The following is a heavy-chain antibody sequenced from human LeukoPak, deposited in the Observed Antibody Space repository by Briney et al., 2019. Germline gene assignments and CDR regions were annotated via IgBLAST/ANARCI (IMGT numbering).Heavy chain of an antibody. J-gene: IGHJ4*02. CDR2: ISSSGRRI. CDR1: GFTFSDYE. Sequence: GGSLRLSCAASGFTFSDYEMNWVRQAPGKGLEWVGYISSSGRRIYYADSLKGRFTISRDNAKNSLYLRMNSLRVDDTAIYYCARGPRDPTEYCSRGTCSPTYEVWGQGTLVTVSS. CDR3: ARGPRDPTEYCSRGTCSPTYEV. D-gene: IGHD2-15*01. V-gene: IGHV3-48*03.